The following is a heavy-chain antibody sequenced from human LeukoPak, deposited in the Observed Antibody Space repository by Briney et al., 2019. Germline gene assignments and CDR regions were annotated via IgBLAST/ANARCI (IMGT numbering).Heavy chain of an antibody. CDR1: GFTFSSYA. J-gene: IGHJ4*02. CDR3: AKGRCSSTSCHFDY. Sequence: QPGGSLRLSCAASGFTFSSYAMSWVRQAPGKGLEWVSAFSGSGGSTYYADSVKGRFTISRDNSKNTLYLKMNSLRAEDTAVYYCAKGRCSSTSCHFDYWGQGTLVTVSS. D-gene: IGHD2-2*01. V-gene: IGHV3-23*01. CDR2: FSGSGGST.